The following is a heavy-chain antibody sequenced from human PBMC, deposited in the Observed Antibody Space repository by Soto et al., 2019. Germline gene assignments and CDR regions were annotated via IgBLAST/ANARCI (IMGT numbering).Heavy chain of an antibody. V-gene: IGHV3-30*03. J-gene: IGHJ4*02. CDR2: ISYDGSNK. D-gene: IGHD6-19*01. CDR1: GFTFSSYG. CDR3: IPGIAGAGTSDFDY. Sequence: QVQLVESGGGVVQPGRSLRLSCAASGFTFSSYGMHWVRQAPGKGLEWVAVISYDGSNKYYADSVKGRFTISRDNSKNTLYLQMNSLRAEDTAVYYCIPGIAGAGTSDFDYWGQGTLVTVSS.